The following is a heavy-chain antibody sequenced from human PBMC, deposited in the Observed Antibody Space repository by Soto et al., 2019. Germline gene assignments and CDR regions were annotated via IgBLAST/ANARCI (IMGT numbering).Heavy chain of an antibody. CDR2: INWNGGST. D-gene: IGHD3-10*01. J-gene: IGHJ4*02. Sequence: EVQLVESGGGVVRPGGSLRLSCAASGFTFDDYGMSWVRQAPGKGLEWVSGINWNGGSTGYADSVKGRFTISRDNAKNSLYLQVNSLRAEDTALYYCARGLIGVLGWFGVDYWGQGTLVTVSS. CDR1: GFTFDDYG. CDR3: ARGLIGVLGWFGVDY. V-gene: IGHV3-20*04.